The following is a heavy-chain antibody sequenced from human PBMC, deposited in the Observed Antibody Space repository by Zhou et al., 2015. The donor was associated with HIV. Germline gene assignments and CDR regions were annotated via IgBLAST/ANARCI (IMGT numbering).Heavy chain of an antibody. J-gene: IGHJ1*01. V-gene: IGHV3-73*01. CDR1: GFYFTGSA. CDR3: AKEGYYDSSGSSAEYFQH. CDR2: IRNKAYFYAT. Sequence: EVRMSESGGGLAQPGTSLRLSCAASGFYFTGSALHWVRQAPGKGLEWVGRIRNKAYFYATAYAPSLKGRFTISRDNSKNTLYLQMNSLRAEDTAVYYCAKEGYYDSSGSSAEYFQHWGQGTLVTVSS. D-gene: IGHD3-22*01.